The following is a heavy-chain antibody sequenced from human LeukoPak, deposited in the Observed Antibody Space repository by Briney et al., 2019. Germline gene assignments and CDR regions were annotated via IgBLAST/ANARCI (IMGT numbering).Heavy chain of an antibody. V-gene: IGHV3-9*03. CDR2: ISWNSGSI. D-gene: IGHD2-8*02. Sequence: PGGSLRLSCAASGFTFDDYAMHWVRQAPGKGLERVSGISWNSGSIGYADSVKGRSTISRDNAKNSLFLQMNSLRAEDMALYYCAKDEFVASDFTGAFDIWGQGTMVTVSS. CDR3: AKDEFVASDFTGAFDI. J-gene: IGHJ3*02. CDR1: GFTFDDYA.